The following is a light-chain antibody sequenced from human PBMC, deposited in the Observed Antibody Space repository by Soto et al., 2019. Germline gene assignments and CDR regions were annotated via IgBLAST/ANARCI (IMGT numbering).Light chain of an antibody. J-gene: IGLJ1*01. CDR3: CSRRSSSTHYV. CDR1: SSDVGGYDS. V-gene: IGLV2-14*01. CDR2: EVT. Sequence: QSALTQPASVSGSPGQSITISCTGTSSDVGGYDSVSWYQHHPGKAPNLLIYEVTNRPSGVSHRFSASKSDNTASLTIAGLQADDEAGYYCCSRRSSSTHYVFGTGTKLPS.